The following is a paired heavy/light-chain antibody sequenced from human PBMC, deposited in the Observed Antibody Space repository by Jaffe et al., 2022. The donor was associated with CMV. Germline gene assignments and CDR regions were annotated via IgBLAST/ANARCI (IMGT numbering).Light chain of an antibody. CDR1: QNVYSS. Sequence: ETVMTQSPATLSVSPGESATLSCRASQNVYSSLAWYQQKPGQAPRLLIYGASTRVTGVPARFSGSGSGTEFTLTITSLQSEDFAVYYCQQYDNWPPMYTFGQGTKLDIK. V-gene: IGKV3-15*01. CDR2: GAS. J-gene: IGKJ2*01. CDR3: QQYDNWPPMYT.
Heavy chain of an antibody. CDR1: GGSISSSSYF. Sequence: QLQLQESGPGLVRPSETLSLICNVSGGSISSSSYFWGWIRQPPGKGPEWIGSVYYSGSTKNNPSLQSRVTISVNLSKNQFSLRLDSVTAADTAVYYCARHAGLIGPGMRGGMDVWGQGTTVTVSS. CDR3: ARHAGLIGPGMRGGMDV. J-gene: IGHJ6*02. D-gene: IGHD1-1*01. CDR2: VYYSGST. V-gene: IGHV4-39*01.